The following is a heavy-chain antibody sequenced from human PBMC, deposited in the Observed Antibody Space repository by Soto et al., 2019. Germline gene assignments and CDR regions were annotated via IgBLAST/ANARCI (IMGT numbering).Heavy chain of an antibody. CDR2: NRDKANSYTT. Sequence: PGGSLRLSCAASGFTFSDQYMDWVRQAPEKGLEWVGRNRDKANSYTTEYEASVKGRISISRDDSKNSLYLQMNSLQTEDTAVYYCTRGSIKFKAHYDYYALDVWGQGTTVTVSS. CDR1: GFTFSDQY. V-gene: IGHV3-72*01. CDR3: TRGSIKFKAHYDYYALDV. D-gene: IGHD3-3*02. J-gene: IGHJ6*02.